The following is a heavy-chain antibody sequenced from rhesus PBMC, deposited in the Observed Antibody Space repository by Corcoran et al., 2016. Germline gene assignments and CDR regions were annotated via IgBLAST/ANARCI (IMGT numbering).Heavy chain of an antibody. V-gene: IGHV4-173*01. CDR1: GGSISSNY. J-gene: IGHJ4*01. CDR2: ISGSGGST. CDR3: ARERGGRGSWKGLFDY. D-gene: IGHD6-25*01. Sequence: QLQLQESGPGLVKPSETLSLTCAVSGGSISSNYWSWIRQPPGKELEWIGRISGSGGSTDYNPSLKTRVTIYTDTSKNQFSLTLSAVTAADTAVYYCARERGGRGSWKGLFDYWGQGVLVTVSS.